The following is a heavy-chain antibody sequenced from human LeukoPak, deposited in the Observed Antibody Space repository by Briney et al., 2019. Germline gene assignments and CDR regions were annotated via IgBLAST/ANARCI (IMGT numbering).Heavy chain of an antibody. CDR3: ARTSYDFWCGQDY. J-gene: IGHJ4*02. D-gene: IGHD3-3*01. CDR1: GFTFSSYW. V-gene: IGHV3-7*01. CDR2: IKQDGSEK. Sequence: GGSLRLSCAASGFTFSSYWMSWVRQAPGKGLEWVANIKQDGSEKYYVDSVKGRFTISRDNAKNSLYLQMNSLRAEDTAVYYCARTSYDFWCGQDYWGQGTLVTVSS.